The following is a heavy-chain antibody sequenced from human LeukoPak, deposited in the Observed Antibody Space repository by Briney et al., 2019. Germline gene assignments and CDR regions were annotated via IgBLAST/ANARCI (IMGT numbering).Heavy chain of an antibody. CDR3: ARRLRRNYFDY. Sequence: RPGGSLRLSCAASGFSVSSNYMGWVRQAPGKGLEWVAVIYSGGSTNYADSVKGRFTISRDNSKNTLYLLMNSLRAEDTAVYYCARRLRRNYFDYWGQGTLVTVSS. V-gene: IGHV3-66*04. CDR2: IYSGGST. D-gene: IGHD4-17*01. J-gene: IGHJ4*02. CDR1: GFSVSSNY.